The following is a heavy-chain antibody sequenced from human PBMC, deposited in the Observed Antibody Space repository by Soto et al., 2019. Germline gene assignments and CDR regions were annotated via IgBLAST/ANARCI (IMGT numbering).Heavy chain of an antibody. CDR3: ARALTYSSGLCD. CDR2: INPSGGST. V-gene: IGHV1-46*01. D-gene: IGHD6-19*01. Sequence: QVQLVQSGAEVKKPGASVKVSCKAFGYTFTNYYLQWVRQAPGQGLEWMGIINPSGGSTTYAQKFQGRVTMTRDTSTSTVYMELSSLRSEDTAVYYCARALTYSSGLCDWGQGTLVTVSS. J-gene: IGHJ4*02. CDR1: GYTFTNYY.